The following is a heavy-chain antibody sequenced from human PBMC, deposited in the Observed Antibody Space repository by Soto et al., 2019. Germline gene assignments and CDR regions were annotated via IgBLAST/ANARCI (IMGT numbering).Heavy chain of an antibody. CDR1: GFTFSSYA. Sequence: GGSLRLSCAASGFTFSSYAMHWVRQAPGKGLEWVAVISYDGSNKYYADSVKGRFTISRDNSKNTLYLQMNSLRAEDTAVYYCARDPLGLYSGSYFDYWGQGTLVTVSS. D-gene: IGHD1-26*01. CDR2: ISYDGSNK. V-gene: IGHV3-30-3*01. J-gene: IGHJ4*02. CDR3: ARDPLGLYSGSYFDY.